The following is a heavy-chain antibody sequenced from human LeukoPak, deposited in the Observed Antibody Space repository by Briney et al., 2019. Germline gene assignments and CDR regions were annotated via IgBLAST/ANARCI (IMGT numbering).Heavy chain of an antibody. Sequence: PGGSLRLSCAASGFTFSSYAMHWVRQAPGKGLEWVATIKKDGSQKYYVDSVKGRFSISRDNAKNSLFLQINSLRAEDTAVYYCARDPFYSKFDYWGQGTLVTVSS. CDR3: ARDPFYSKFDY. V-gene: IGHV3-7*03. J-gene: IGHJ4*02. CDR2: IKKDGSQK. D-gene: IGHD2-21*01. CDR1: GFTFSSYA.